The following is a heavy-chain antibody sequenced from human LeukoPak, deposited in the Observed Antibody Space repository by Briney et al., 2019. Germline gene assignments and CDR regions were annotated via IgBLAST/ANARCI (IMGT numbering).Heavy chain of an antibody. Sequence: SETLSLTCAVYGGSFSGYYWSWIRQPPGKGLEWIGEINHSGSTNYNPSLKSRVTISVDTSKNQFSLKLSSLTAADTAVYYCAREADSSGYYSFDYWGQGTLVTVSS. V-gene: IGHV4-34*01. CDR2: INHSGST. CDR3: AREADSSGYYSFDY. CDR1: GGSFSGYY. J-gene: IGHJ4*02. D-gene: IGHD3-22*01.